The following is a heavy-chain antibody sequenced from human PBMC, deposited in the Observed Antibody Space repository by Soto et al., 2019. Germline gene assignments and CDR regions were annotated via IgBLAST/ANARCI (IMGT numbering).Heavy chain of an antibody. CDR3: TRAEGYASFDF. Sequence: PWGSLRLSCAASGFTFSSYEISCCRQAPGKGLEWLSYISSSGSTIYYAADSVKGRFTISRDNAKNSLFLQMNSLRAEDTAVYYCTRAEGYASFDFWGQGTLVTVSS. CDR1: GFTFSSYE. J-gene: IGHJ4*02. D-gene: IGHD2-15*01. CDR2: ISSSGSTI. V-gene: IGHV3-48*03.